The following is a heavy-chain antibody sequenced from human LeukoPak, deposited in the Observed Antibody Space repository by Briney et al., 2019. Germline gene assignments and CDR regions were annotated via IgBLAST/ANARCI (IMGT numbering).Heavy chain of an antibody. CDR2: ISYDGSNK. CDR1: GFSFSTYW. D-gene: IGHD5-12*01. V-gene: IGHV3-30*03. CDR3: ARVNSGYDKRYYYYYMDV. Sequence: GGSLRLSCETSGFSFSTYWMSWVRQAPGKGLEWVAVISYDGSNKYYADSVKGRFTISRDNSKNTLYLQMNSLRAEDTAVYYCARVNSGYDKRYYYYYMDVWGKGTTVTVSS. J-gene: IGHJ6*03.